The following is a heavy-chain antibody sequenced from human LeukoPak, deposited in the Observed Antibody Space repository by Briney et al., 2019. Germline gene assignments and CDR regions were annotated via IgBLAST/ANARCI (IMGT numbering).Heavy chain of an antibody. V-gene: IGHV3-23*01. CDR2: ISGSGGST. Sequence: GGSLRLSCAASGFTFSSYAMSWVRQAPGKGLEWVSAISGSGGSTYYADSVKGRFTISRDNSRNTLYLQMNSLRAEDTAVYYCAKGGGWLRSQREYYYYGMDVWGQGTTVTVSS. CDR1: GFTFSSYA. CDR3: AKGGGWLRSQREYYYYGMDV. J-gene: IGHJ6*02. D-gene: IGHD5-12*01.